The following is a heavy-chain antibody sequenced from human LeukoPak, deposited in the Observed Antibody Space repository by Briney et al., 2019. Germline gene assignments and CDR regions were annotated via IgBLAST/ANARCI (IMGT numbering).Heavy chain of an antibody. Sequence: GGALRLSCTTSGFTFSNYAMTRVRQAPGKGLEWVSGISGNGGSTYYADSVKGRFTISRDYSKNSLHLQMNSLRAEDTAVYYCAKTSGSYFAGFDCWGQGTLVTVSS. D-gene: IGHD3-22*01. CDR1: GFTFSNYA. J-gene: IGHJ4*02. CDR2: ISGNGGST. CDR3: AKTSGSYFAGFDC. V-gene: IGHV3-23*01.